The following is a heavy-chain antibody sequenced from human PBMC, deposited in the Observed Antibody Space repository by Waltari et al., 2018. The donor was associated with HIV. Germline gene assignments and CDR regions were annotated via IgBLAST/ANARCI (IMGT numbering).Heavy chain of an antibody. V-gene: IGHV4-39*01. Sequence: QVQMYESGPGLVKPSETLSLPCNVSGGSTRSASYFWAWIRQSPGKGLEYIGNTNYLGINDYNPSLESRVTISVDPSKNQFSLWLRSLSAADSAVYYCARQSASSQNFFDPWGQGTPVTVSS. CDR1: GGSTRSASYF. CDR2: TNYLGIN. J-gene: IGHJ5*02. CDR3: ARQSASSQNFFDP. D-gene: IGHD2-15*01.